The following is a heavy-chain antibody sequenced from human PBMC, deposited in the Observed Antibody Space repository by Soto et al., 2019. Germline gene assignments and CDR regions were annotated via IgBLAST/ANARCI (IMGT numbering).Heavy chain of an antibody. CDR1: GDTFDIYG. D-gene: IGHD3-22*01. CDR2: IIPIFETA. V-gene: IGHV1-69*06. CDR3: ARGGIHFADSSGHAFDS. Sequence: QVELVQSGAEVKKPGSSVKVSCKASGDTFDIYGFNWVRQAPGEGLEWMGVIIPIFETADYAQKFQGRVSITADKSTXXXXXXLGSLTSEDTAVYYCARGGIHFADSSGHAFDSWGQGTLISVTS. J-gene: IGHJ4*02.